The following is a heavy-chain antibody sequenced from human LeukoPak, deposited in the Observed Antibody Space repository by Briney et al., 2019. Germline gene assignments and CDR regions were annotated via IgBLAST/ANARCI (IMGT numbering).Heavy chain of an antibody. Sequence: GGSLRLSCAASAFTFSSYSMNWVRQARGKGLEWVSSIRGRSSYIYYADSVKGRFTISRDNAKNSLYLQMNSLRAEDTAVYYCARDDSNQALDPWGQGTLVTVSS. J-gene: IGHJ5*02. CDR2: IRGRSSYI. V-gene: IGHV3-21*01. CDR1: AFTFSSYS. CDR3: ARDDSNQALDP. D-gene: IGHD2-21*01.